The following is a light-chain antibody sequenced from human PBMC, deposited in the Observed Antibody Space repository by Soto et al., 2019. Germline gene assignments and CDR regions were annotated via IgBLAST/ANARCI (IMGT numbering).Light chain of an antibody. Sequence: DIQMTQSPSTLSASGGDRVTITCRASQSIRSWLAWYQQKPGKAPKVLIYKASILQSGVPSRFSGSGSGTEFTLTISSLQPDDVATYYCQQYHTYYTFGQGTKLEIK. V-gene: IGKV1-5*03. J-gene: IGKJ2*01. CDR1: QSIRSW. CDR2: KAS. CDR3: QQYHTYYT.